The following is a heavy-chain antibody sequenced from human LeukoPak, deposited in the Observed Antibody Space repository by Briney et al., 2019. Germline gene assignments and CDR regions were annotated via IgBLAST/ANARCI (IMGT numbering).Heavy chain of an antibody. CDR3: ASVHAGRYFDWLLLDY. J-gene: IGHJ4*02. Sequence: ASVKVSCKASGYTFTSYYMHWVRQAPGQGFEWMGIINPSGGSTSYAQKFQGRVTMTRDTSTSTVYMELSSLRSEDTAVYYCASVHAGRYFDWLLLDYWGQGTLVTVSS. CDR1: GYTFTSYY. V-gene: IGHV1-46*01. CDR2: INPSGGST. D-gene: IGHD3-9*01.